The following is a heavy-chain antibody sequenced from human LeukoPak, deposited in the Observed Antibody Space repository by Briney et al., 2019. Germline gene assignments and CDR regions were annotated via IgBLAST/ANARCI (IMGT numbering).Heavy chain of an antibody. V-gene: IGHV3-21*04. Sequence: GGSLRLSCAASGFTFSSYSMNWVRQAPGKGLEWVSSISSSSSYIYYADSVKGRFTISRDNSKNTLYLQMNSLRAEDTAIYYCAKNGDRGAYCTGGTCYPYFYYYVDVWGKGTTVTI. J-gene: IGHJ6*03. CDR3: AKNGDRGAYCTGGTCYPYFYYYVDV. CDR1: GFTFSSYS. D-gene: IGHD2-15*01. CDR2: ISSSSSYI.